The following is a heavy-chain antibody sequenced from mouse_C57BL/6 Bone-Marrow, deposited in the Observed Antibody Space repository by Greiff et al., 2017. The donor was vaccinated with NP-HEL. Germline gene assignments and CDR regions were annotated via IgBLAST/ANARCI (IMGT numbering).Heavy chain of an antibody. CDR3: ARLGDGYYPYYFDY. V-gene: IGHV1-69*01. D-gene: IGHD2-3*01. J-gene: IGHJ2*01. CDR2: IDPSDSYT. CDR1: GYTFTSYW. Sequence: QVQLKQPGAELVMPGASVKLSCKASGYTFTSYWMHWVKQRPGQGLEWIGEIDPSDSYTNYNQKFKGKSTLTVDKSSSTAYMQLSSLTSEDSAVYYCARLGDGYYPYYFDYWGQGTTLTVSS.